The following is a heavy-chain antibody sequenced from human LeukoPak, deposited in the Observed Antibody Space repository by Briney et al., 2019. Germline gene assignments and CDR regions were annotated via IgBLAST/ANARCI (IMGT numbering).Heavy chain of an antibody. CDR2: IYYSGST. V-gene: IGHV4-39*01. CDR1: GGSISSSSYY. CDR3: ARHAKEYYYDSSGYCGFFDY. Sequence: SETLSLTCTVSGGSISSSSYYWGWIRQPPGKGLEWIGSIYYSGSTYYNPSLKSRVTISVDTTKNQFSLKLSSVTAADTAVYYCARHAKEYYYDSSGYCGFFDYWGQGTLVTVSS. D-gene: IGHD3-22*01. J-gene: IGHJ4*02.